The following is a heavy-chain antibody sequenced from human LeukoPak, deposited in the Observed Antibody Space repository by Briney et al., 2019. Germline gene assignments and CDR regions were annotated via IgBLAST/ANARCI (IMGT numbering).Heavy chain of an antibody. V-gene: IGHV4-59*01. CDR2: IYYIGST. CDR1: GGSISSYY. J-gene: IGHJ6*03. CDR3: ARVVYSGYDFRGAMDV. D-gene: IGHD5-12*01. Sequence: SQTLSLTCTVSGGSISSYYWSWIRQPPRKGLEWLGYIYYIGSTNHHPSLKSRVTISVDTSKNQFSLKLSSVTAADTAVYYCARVVYSGYDFRGAMDVWDKGTTVHVFS.